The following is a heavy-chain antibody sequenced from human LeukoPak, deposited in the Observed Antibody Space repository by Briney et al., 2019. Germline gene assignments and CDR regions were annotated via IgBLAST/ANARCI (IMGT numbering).Heavy chain of an antibody. J-gene: IGHJ4*02. CDR2: INHNGST. Sequence: KASEPCPPPALSMVGPSVVTTGAGSASPQGRGWSGLGEINHNGSTNYNPSLKSRVTISVDTSKNQFSLKLSSVTAADTAVYYCARGSVGYWGQGTLVTVSS. V-gene: IGHV4-34*01. D-gene: IGHD4-23*01. CDR1: VGPSVVTT. CDR3: ARGSVGY.